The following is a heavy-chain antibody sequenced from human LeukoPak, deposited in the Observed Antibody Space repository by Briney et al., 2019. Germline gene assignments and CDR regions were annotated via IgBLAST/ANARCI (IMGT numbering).Heavy chain of an antibody. CDR1: GGTFSSYA. Sequence: SVKVSCKASGGTFSSYAISWVRQAPGQGLEWMGGIIPIFGTANYAQKFQGRVTITADKSTSTAYMELSSLRSEDAAVYYCARDRRDGYNYFYAFDIWGQGTMVTVSS. CDR2: IIPIFGTA. J-gene: IGHJ3*02. V-gene: IGHV1-69*06. D-gene: IGHD5-24*01. CDR3: ARDRRDGYNYFYAFDI.